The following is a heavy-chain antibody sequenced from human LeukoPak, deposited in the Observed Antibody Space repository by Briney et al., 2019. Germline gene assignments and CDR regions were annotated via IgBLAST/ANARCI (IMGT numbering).Heavy chain of an antibody. CDR1: GFTFNTYA. CDR3: AKDLRYYDFWSGSDY. J-gene: IGHJ4*02. Sequence: PGGSLRLSCAASGFTFNTYAMSWVRQAPGKGLEWISTLSCSGATHYADSVKGRFTISRDNAKDTVYLQMNSLRAEDTAVYHCAKDLRYYDFWSGSDYWGQGTLVTVSS. CDR2: LSCSGAT. D-gene: IGHD3-3*01. V-gene: IGHV3-23*01.